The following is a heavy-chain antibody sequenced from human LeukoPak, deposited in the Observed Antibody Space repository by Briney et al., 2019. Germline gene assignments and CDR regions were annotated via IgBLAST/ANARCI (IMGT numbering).Heavy chain of an antibody. CDR2: IYYSGST. CDR3: ARGPSIVGATWGLGGFDP. CDR1: GGSISSSSYY. V-gene: IGHV4-39*07. D-gene: IGHD1-26*01. J-gene: IGHJ5*02. Sequence: SGTLTLTCTVSGGSISSSSYYWGWIRQPPGKGLEWIGSIYYSGSTYYNPSLKSRVTISVDTSKNQFSLKLSSVTAADTAVYYCARGPSIVGATWGLGGFDPWGQGTLVTVSS.